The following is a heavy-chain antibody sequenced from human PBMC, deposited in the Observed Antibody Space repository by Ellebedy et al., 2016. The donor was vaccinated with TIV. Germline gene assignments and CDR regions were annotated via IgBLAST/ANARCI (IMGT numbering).Heavy chain of an antibody. Sequence: PGGSLRLSCAASGFTFSSYGMHWVRQAPGKGLEWVAVIWYDGSNKYYADSVKGRFTISRDNSKNTLYLQMNSLRAEDTAVYYCARDLPTWDSSGYPLVYWGQGTLVTVSS. CDR3: ARDLPTWDSSGYPLVY. CDR2: IWYDGSNK. J-gene: IGHJ4*02. CDR1: GFTFSSYG. V-gene: IGHV3-33*01. D-gene: IGHD3-22*01.